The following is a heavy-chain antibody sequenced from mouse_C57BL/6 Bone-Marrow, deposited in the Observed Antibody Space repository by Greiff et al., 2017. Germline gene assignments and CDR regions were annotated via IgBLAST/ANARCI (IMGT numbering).Heavy chain of an antibody. Sequence: QVQLQHPEAELVMPGASVKLSCKASGYPFPSSWMHWEKQRPGQGLEWIGEIDPSDSYTNYKPQFKGKSTLTVDKSSSTAYMQLSSLTSEDSAVYYCAREGHGSSYDWYFDVWGTGTTVTVSS. J-gene: IGHJ1*03. D-gene: IGHD1-1*01. CDR1: GYPFPSSW. CDR2: IDPSDSYT. V-gene: IGHV1-69*01. CDR3: AREGHGSSYDWYFDV.